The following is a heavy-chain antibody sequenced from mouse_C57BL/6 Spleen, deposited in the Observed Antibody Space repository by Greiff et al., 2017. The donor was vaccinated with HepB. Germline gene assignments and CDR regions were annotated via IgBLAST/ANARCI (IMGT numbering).Heavy chain of an antibody. CDR3: ARDKGSKYYFVY. Sequence: EVMLVESGGGLVKPGGSLKLSCAASGFTFSSYAMSWVRQTPEKRLEWVATISDGGSYTYYPDNVKGRFTISRDNAKNNLYLQMSHLKSEDTAMYYCARDKGSKYYFVYWGQGTTLTVSS. V-gene: IGHV5-4*01. CDR1: GFTFSSYA. D-gene: IGHD1-1*01. CDR2: ISDGGSYT. J-gene: IGHJ2*01.